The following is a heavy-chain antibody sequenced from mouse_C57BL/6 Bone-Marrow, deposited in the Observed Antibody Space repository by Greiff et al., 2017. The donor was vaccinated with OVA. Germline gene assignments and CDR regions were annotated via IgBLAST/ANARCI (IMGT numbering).Heavy chain of an antibody. J-gene: IGHJ3*01. CDR3: AKKDSNWAWFAY. CDR2: IWRGGST. CDR1: GFSFTSYG. V-gene: IGHV2-5*01. Sequence: VKLMESGPGLVQPSQSLSITCTVSGFSFTSYGVHWVRQSPGKGLEWLGVIWRGGSTDYNAAFMSRLSITKDNSKSQVFFKMNSLQADDTAIYDCAKKDSNWAWFAYWGQGTLVTVSA. D-gene: IGHD2-5*01.